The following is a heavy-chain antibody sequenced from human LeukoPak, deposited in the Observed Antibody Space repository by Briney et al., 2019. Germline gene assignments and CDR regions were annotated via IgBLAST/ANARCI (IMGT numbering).Heavy chain of an antibody. D-gene: IGHD1-26*01. J-gene: IGHJ4*02. V-gene: IGHV3-48*03. CDR1: GFTFSDYE. CDR3: TRGGAASYIAD. CDR2: IKNSGRDT. Sequence: PGGSLRLSCAASGFTFSDYEMNWVRQAPRKGLEWVSYIKNSGRDTYYADSVKGRFTISRDNAKNSLYVQMNSLRAEDTALYYCTRGGAASYIADWGQGTLVTVSS.